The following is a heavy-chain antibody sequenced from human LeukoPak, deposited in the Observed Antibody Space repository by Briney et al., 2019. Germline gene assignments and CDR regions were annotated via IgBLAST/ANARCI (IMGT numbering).Heavy chain of an antibody. D-gene: IGHD1-26*01. CDR1: GGSFSGYY. CDR3: ATRNSGSYSI. Sequence: SETLSLTCAVYGGSFSGYYWSWIRQPPGKGLEWIGEINHSGSTNYNPSLKSRVTISVDTSKNQFSLKLSSVTAAVTAVYYCATRNSGSYSIWGQGTMVTVSS. J-gene: IGHJ3*02. CDR2: INHSGST. V-gene: IGHV4-34*01.